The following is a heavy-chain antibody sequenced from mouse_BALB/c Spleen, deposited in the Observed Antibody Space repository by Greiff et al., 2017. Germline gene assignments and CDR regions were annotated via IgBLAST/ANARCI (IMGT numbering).Heavy chain of an antibody. CDR3: ARPPFYGSSYDYAMDY. V-gene: IGHV1-69*02. Sequence: QVQLQQPGAELVKPGASVKLSCKASGYTFTSYWMHWVKQRPGQGLEWIGEIDPSDSYTNYNQKFKGKATLTVDKSSSTAYMQLSSLTSEDSAVYYCARPPFYGSSYDYAMDYWGQGTSVTVSS. CDR1: GYTFTSYW. CDR2: IDPSDSYT. D-gene: IGHD1-1*01. J-gene: IGHJ4*01.